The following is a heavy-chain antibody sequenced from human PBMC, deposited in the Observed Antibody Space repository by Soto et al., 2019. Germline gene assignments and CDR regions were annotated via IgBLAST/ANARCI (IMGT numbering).Heavy chain of an antibody. V-gene: IGHV1-8*01. CDR1: GYTFTSYD. J-gene: IGHJ3*02. Sequence: ASVKVSCKASGYTFTSYDINWVRQATGQGLEWMGWMNPNSGNTGYAQKFQGRVTMTRNTSISTAYMELSSLRSEDTAVYYCERAHTNDYGDYVGAFDIWGQGTMVTVSS. CDR2: MNPNSGNT. CDR3: ERAHTNDYGDYVGAFDI. D-gene: IGHD4-17*01.